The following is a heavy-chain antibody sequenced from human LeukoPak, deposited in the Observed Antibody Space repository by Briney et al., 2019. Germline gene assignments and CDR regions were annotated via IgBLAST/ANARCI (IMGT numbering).Heavy chain of an antibody. J-gene: IGHJ4*02. CDR3: ASRPDCNVARCLYYFDY. D-gene: IGHD2/OR15-2a*01. V-gene: IGHV4-34*01. Sequence: PSETLSLTCAVYGGSFSGNYWSWIRQPPGKGLEWIGEINHSGSTNYNPSLKSRVTISVDTSKNQFSLKLSSVTAADTAVYYCASRPDCNVARCLYYFDYWGQGTLVTVSS. CDR1: GGSFSGNY. CDR2: INHSGST.